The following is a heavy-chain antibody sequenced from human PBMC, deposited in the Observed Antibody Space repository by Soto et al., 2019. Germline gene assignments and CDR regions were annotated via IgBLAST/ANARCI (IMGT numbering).Heavy chain of an antibody. CDR2: SSAYNGNT. Sequence: QVQLVQSGAEVKKPGASVKVSCKASGYTFTSYGITWVRQAPGRGLEWLGWSSAYNGNTDYAQKVQDRVTMTTDRSTNTAYMELRSLRSDDTAVYYCARADVLAYTSRFCLDFWGQGTLVTVSS. D-gene: IGHD6-13*01. CDR3: ARADVLAYTSRFCLDF. J-gene: IGHJ4*02. V-gene: IGHV1-18*01. CDR1: GYTFTSYG.